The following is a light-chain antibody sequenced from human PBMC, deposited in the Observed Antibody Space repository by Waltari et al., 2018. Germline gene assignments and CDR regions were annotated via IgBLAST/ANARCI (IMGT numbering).Light chain of an antibody. V-gene: IGKV1-39*01. CDR1: QNIYSF. Sequence: DIQMTQSPSSLSASVGDRVTITCRASQNIYSFLNWYQQKPGKAPKLLIFAATSLQSGVPSSFSGSGSGTDFTLTISSLQPEDFATYYCQQSYNSPRTFGQGTKVEI. J-gene: IGKJ1*01. CDR2: AAT. CDR3: QQSYNSPRT.